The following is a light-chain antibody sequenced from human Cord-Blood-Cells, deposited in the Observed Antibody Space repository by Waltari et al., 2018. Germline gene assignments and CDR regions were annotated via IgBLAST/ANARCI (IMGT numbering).Light chain of an antibody. V-gene: IGKV3-20*01. Sequence: DIVLPQSPGPLSLSPGERATLSCRASQSVSSSYLAWYQPKPGQAPRLLIYGASNRATGIPDRFSGSGSGTDFTLTISRLEPEDFAVYYCQQYGSSPQTFGQGTKVEIK. CDR3: QQYGSSPQT. CDR1: QSVSSSY. J-gene: IGKJ1*01. CDR2: GAS.